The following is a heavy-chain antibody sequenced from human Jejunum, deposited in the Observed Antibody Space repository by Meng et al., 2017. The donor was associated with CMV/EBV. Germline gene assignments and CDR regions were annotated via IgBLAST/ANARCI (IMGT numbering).Heavy chain of an antibody. CDR2: VSGSGDST. D-gene: IGHD2/OR15-2a*01. J-gene: IGHJ1*01. Sequence: SGFSFSSYAMSWFRQAPGKGLEWISAVSGSGDSTFYADSEKGRFTISRDNSKSTMHLQMNSLRAEDTAVYYCAKDLVWTYDSTTPKEYWGQGTLVTVSS. CDR1: GFSFSSYA. CDR3: AKDLVWTYDSTTPKEY. V-gene: IGHV3-23*01.